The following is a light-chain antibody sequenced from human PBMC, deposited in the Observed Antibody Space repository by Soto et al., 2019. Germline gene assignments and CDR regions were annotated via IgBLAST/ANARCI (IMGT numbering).Light chain of an antibody. CDR2: GAS. J-gene: IGKJ1*01. Sequence: EIVLTQSPATLSVSPGESATLSCRASQSVSSNLAWYQQKPGQAPRLLIYGASTRATGIPARFSASGSGTEFILTISSLQPDDFATYYCQLYNTYSGTFGQGTKVDIK. CDR3: QLYNTYSGT. V-gene: IGKV3-15*01. CDR1: QSVSSN.